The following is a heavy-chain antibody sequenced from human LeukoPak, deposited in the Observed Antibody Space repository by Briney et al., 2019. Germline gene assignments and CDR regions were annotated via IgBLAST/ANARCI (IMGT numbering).Heavy chain of an antibody. CDR3: ARHRSSWLIDY. Sequence: GGSLRLSCAASGFTFNSYAMSWVRQAPWERLQWVSGISDSGGNTYYADSVRGWFTISRDNSKNTLYLQMNSLRAEDTAVYYCARHRSSWLIDYWGQGTLVTVSS. J-gene: IGHJ4*02. D-gene: IGHD6-6*01. CDR2: ISDSGGNT. CDR1: GFTFNSYA. V-gene: IGHV3-23*01.